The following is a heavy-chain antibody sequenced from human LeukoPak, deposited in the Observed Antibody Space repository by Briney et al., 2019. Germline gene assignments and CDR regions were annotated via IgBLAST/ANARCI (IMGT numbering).Heavy chain of an antibody. CDR2: IYYSGST. V-gene: IGHV4-59*08. CDR3: ARSGFGELTFDY. D-gene: IGHD3-10*01. Sequence: TSETLSLTCTVSGGSISSYYWSWIRQPPGKGLEWIGYIYYSGSTNYNPSLKSRVTISVDTSKNQFSLKLSSVTAADTAVYYCARSGFGELTFDYWGQGTLVTVSS. J-gene: IGHJ4*02. CDR1: GGSISSYY.